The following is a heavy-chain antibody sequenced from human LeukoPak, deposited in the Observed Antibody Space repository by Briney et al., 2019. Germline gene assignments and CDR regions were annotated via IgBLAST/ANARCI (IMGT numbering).Heavy chain of an antibody. D-gene: IGHD1-1*01. J-gene: IGHJ5*02. CDR1: GFTFSSYS. CDR2: ISSSSSYI. CDR3: ARAAGRGWNDVGWFDP. V-gene: IGHV3-21*01. Sequence: KAGGSLRLSCAASGFTFSSYSMNWVRQAPGKGLEWVSSISSSSSYIYYADSVKGRFTISRGNAKNSLYLQMNSLRAEDTAVYYCARAAGRGWNDVGWFDPWGQGTLVTVSS.